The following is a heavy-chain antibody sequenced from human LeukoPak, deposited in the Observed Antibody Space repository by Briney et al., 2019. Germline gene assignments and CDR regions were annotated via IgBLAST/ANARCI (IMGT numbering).Heavy chain of an antibody. CDR3: ARGQSSYDYVWGSYRPRHFDY. V-gene: IGHV4-34*01. J-gene: IGHJ4*02. CDR2: INHSGST. CDR1: GGSFSGYY. Sequence: PSETLSLTCAVYGGSFSGYYWSWICQPPGKGLEWIGEINHSGSTNYNPSLKSRVTISVDTSKNQFSLKLSSVTAADTAVYYCARGQSSYDYVWGSYRPRHFDYWGQGTLVTVSS. D-gene: IGHD3-16*02.